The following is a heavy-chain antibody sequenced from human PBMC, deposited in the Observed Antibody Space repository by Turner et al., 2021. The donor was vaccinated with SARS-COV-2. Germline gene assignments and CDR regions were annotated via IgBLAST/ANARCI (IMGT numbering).Heavy chain of an antibody. Sequence: QLLVQESGPALVKPSETLSLPCTVSAVSITSNRHYWGWVRQPPGKGLEWIGITYYPGGSYYNPSLRGRVTISVDPSQNQFSLILRSVTAADTAVYYCVTSVRRSGYFQRWGQGSLVSVSS. CDR1: AVSITSNRHY. CDR3: VTSVRRSGYFQR. CDR2: TYYPGGS. J-gene: IGHJ1*01. V-gene: IGHV4-39*01.